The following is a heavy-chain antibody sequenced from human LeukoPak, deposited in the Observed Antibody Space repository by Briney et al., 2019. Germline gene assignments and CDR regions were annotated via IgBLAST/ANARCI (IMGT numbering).Heavy chain of an antibody. CDR2: IYYSGST. CDR1: GGSISSYY. Sequence: SETLSLTCTVSGGSISSYYWSWIRQPPGKGLEWIGYIYYSGSTNYNPSLKSRVTISVDTSKHQFSLKLSSVTAADTAVYYCARVFYDSSGYQVDYWGQGTLVTVSS. V-gene: IGHV4-59*01. CDR3: ARVFYDSSGYQVDY. D-gene: IGHD3-22*01. J-gene: IGHJ4*02.